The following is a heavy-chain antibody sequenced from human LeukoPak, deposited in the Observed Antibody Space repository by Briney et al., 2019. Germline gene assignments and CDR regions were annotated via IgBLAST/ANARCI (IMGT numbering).Heavy chain of an antibody. Sequence: SETLSLTCTVSGGSITSYYWSWIRQPAGKGLDGIGRIYTSGSTNYNPSLKSRVTMSVDTSKNQFSLKLSSVTAADTAVYYCARDGGAHSYYYYGMDVWGQGPTVTVSS. CDR1: GGSITSYY. D-gene: IGHD2-21*01. J-gene: IGHJ6*02. V-gene: IGHV4-4*07. CDR3: ARDGGAHSYYYYGMDV. CDR2: IYTSGST.